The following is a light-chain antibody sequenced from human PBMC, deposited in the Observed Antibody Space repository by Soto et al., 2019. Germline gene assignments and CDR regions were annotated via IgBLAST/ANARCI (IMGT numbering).Light chain of an antibody. CDR3: QQYGSYSPWT. Sequence: DIQMTQSPSTLSASVGDRVTITCRASQRFGCWLAWYQQKPGKAPKLLIYKASSLESGVPSRFSGSGSGTEFTLTISSLQPDDIASYYCQQYGSYSPWTFGQGTKVEIK. CDR2: KAS. CDR1: QRFGCW. V-gene: IGKV1-5*03. J-gene: IGKJ1*01.